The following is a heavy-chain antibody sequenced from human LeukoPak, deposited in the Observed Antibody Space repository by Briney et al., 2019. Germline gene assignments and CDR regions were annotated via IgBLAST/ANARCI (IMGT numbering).Heavy chain of an antibody. CDR1: GFTFSSYA. V-gene: IGHV3-23*01. CDR3: AKKFLGYCSGGSCYPVIY. Sequence: PGGTLRLSCAASGFTFSSYAMSWVRQAPGKGLEWVSAISGRGGSTYYADSVKGRFTISRDNSKNTLYLQMNSLRAEDTAVYYCAKKFLGYCSGGSCYPVIYWGQGTLVTLSS. J-gene: IGHJ4*02. D-gene: IGHD2-15*01. CDR2: ISGRGGST.